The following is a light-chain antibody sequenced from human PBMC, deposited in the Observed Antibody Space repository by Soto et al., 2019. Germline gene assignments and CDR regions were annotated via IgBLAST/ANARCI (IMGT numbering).Light chain of an antibody. CDR3: QAWDSSTVV. J-gene: IGLJ2*01. CDR2: QDT. Sequence: SYELTQPPSVSVSPGQTASITCFGDKLGDKYACWYQQKPGQSPVLVIYQDTKRPSGIPERFFGSNSGNTATLTISGTQAMDEADYYCQAWDSSTVVFGGGTKLTVL. CDR1: KLGDKY. V-gene: IGLV3-1*01.